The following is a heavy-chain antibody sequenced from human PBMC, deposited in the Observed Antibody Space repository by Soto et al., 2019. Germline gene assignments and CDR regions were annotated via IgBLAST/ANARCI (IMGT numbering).Heavy chain of an antibody. CDR3: ARERGSGYYWLAVDI. D-gene: IGHD3-22*01. Sequence: PSETLPLPCTGSGGTISSYYWRWFRQLAGKGLEWIGRIYTSGTTNYNTSLKSRVTMSVDTSKNQFSLKLSSVTAADTAVYYGARERGSGYYWLAVDIWGQGTMVT. J-gene: IGHJ3*02. V-gene: IGHV4-4*07. CDR1: GGTISSYY. CDR2: IYTSGTT.